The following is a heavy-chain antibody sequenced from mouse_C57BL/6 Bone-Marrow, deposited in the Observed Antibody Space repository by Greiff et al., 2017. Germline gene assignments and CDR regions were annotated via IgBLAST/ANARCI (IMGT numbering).Heavy chain of an antibody. CDR1: GYTFTSYT. CDR3: ARSEGPIYYDYEGYAMDY. CDR2: INPSSGYT. Sequence: VKLVESGAELARPGASVKMSCKASGYTFTSYTMHWVKQRPGQGLEWIGYINPSSGYTKYNQKFKDKATLTADKSSSTAYMQLSSLTSEDSAVYYCARSEGPIYYDYEGYAMDYWGQGTSVTVSS. J-gene: IGHJ4*01. D-gene: IGHD2-4*01. V-gene: IGHV1-4*01.